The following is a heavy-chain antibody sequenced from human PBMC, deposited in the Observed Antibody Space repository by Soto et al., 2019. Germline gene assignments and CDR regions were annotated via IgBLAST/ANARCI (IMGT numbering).Heavy chain of an antibody. Sequence: QVQLVQSGAEVKKPGSSVKVSCKASGGTFSSYAISWVRQAPGQGLEWMGGIIPIFGTANYAQQCQGRVTITADESTSTAYMELSSLRSEDTAVYYCARSNIVVVPAAITPLDGYYYYGMDVCGQGTTVTVSS. D-gene: IGHD2-2*01. J-gene: IGHJ6*02. V-gene: IGHV1-69*01. CDR3: ARSNIVVVPAAITPLDGYYYYGMDV. CDR1: GGTFSSYA. CDR2: IIPIFGTA.